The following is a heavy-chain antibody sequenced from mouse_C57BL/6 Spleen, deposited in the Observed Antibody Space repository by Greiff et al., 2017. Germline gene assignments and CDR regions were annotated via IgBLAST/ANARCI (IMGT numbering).Heavy chain of an antibody. D-gene: IGHD1-1*01. V-gene: IGHV3-6*01. CDR3: AREDYGVSFAY. CDR2: ISYDGSN. Sequence: EVQLQESGPGLVKPSQSLSLTCSVTGYSITSGYYWNWIRQFPGNKLEWMGYISYDGSNNYNPSLKNRISITRDTSNNQFFLQWNSVTTEDTATYYCAREDYGVSFAYWGQGTLVTVSA. J-gene: IGHJ3*01. CDR1: GYSITSGYY.